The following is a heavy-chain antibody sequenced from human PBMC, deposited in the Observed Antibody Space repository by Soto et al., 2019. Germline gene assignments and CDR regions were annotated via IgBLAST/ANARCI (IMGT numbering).Heavy chain of an antibody. CDR1: GDTFTANY. D-gene: IGHD6-13*01. CDR3: ARMLGDRAAAGTGNWFDP. V-gene: IGHV1-2*02. J-gene: IGHJ5*02. Sequence: ASVKVSCKASGDTFTANYIHWVRQAPGQGFEWMGWINPKSGGTNYPQKFQGRVTMTRDTSLSTVYMTLTRLTSDDTATYYCARMLGDRAAAGTGNWFDPWGQGTLVTVSS. CDR2: INPKSGGT.